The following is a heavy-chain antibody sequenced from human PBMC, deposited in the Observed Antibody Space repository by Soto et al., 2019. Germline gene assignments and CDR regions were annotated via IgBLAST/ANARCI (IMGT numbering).Heavy chain of an antibody. D-gene: IGHD3-16*01. CDR3: SRDHDGIMSLV. V-gene: IGHV4-31*03. Sequence: QVQLQQSGPGLVKPSQTLSLTCTVSGGSISSGGYSWSWLRQHPGKGLEWIGYIYYSGSTYYNPSLKSRVTIAVDTSKNQFSLKLSSVTAADTALYYCSRDHDGIMSLVWGQGTLVTVSS. J-gene: IGHJ4*02. CDR2: IYYSGST. CDR1: GGSISSGGYS.